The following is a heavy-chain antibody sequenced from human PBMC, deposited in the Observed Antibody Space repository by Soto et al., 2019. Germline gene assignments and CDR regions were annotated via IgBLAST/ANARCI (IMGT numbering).Heavy chain of an antibody. V-gene: IGHV1-18*01. J-gene: IGHJ6*02. CDR3: ARQGSWPYYYYGLDV. CDR1: GYTFTTSG. D-gene: IGHD1-26*01. Sequence: QVQLVQSGPEVKKPGASVKVSCEASGYTFTTSGISWVRQAPGQGLEWMGWISTYNGDTNSAQKFQGRVTMTADTSTGTVYIELMSLKSDDPAVYYCARQGSWPYYYYGLDVWGQGTTVTVSS. CDR2: ISTYNGDT.